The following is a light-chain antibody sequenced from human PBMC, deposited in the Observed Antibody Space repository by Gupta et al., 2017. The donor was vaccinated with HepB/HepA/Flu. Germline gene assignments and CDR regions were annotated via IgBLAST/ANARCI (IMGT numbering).Light chain of an antibody. CDR2: GAS. Sequence: DMVMTQSPATLSVSPGEGVTLSCRASQSVSSHLAWYQQKPGQAPRLLIFGASTRATGIPDRFSGSGSGTEFTLTISSLQSEDFAVYYFQQANYLSTFGPGTKVEIK. V-gene: IGKV3-15*01. CDR3: QQANYLST. J-gene: IGKJ1*01. CDR1: QSVSSH.